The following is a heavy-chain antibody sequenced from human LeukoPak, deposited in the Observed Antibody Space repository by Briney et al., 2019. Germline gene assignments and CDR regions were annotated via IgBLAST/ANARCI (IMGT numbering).Heavy chain of an antibody. J-gene: IGHJ5*02. V-gene: IGHV4-34*01. CDR1: GGSFSGYY. Sequence: SETLSLTCAVYGGSFSGYYWSWIRQSPGKGLEWIEEINHSGSTNYNPSLKSRVTISVDTSKNQFSLKLSSVTAADTAVYYCARKSGDYGDFGFDPWGQGTLVTVSS. CDR3: ARKSGDYGDFGFDP. CDR2: INHSGST. D-gene: IGHD4-17*01.